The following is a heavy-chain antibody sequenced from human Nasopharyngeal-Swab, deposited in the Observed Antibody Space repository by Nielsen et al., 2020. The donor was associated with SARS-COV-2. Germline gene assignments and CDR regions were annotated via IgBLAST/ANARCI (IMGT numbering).Heavy chain of an antibody. J-gene: IGHJ4*02. D-gene: IGHD5-12*01. V-gene: IGHV3-20*04. CDR3: ARSDYSGYDLYFDY. CDR1: GFTFDDYG. Sequence: GESLKISCAASGFTFDDYGMSWVRQAPGKGLEWVSGINWNGGSTGYADSVKGRFTISRDNAKNSLYLQMNSLRAEDTAVYYCARSDYSGYDLYFDYWGQGTLVTVSS. CDR2: INWNGGST.